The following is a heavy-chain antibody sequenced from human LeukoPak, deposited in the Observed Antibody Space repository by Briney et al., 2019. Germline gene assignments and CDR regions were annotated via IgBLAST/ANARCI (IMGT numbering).Heavy chain of an antibody. J-gene: IGHJ4*02. CDR3: ARGAEGIAATDSNFDY. D-gene: IGHD6-13*01. CDR2: ISDSGSSV. Sequence: GGSLRLSCEASGFTFSIYEVNWVRQAPGKGLEWLSHISDSGSSVHYADSVKGRFTISRNNGKNSLYLQMNSLRAEDTAVYYCARGAEGIAATDSNFDYWGRGTLVTVSS. V-gene: IGHV3-48*03. CDR1: GFTFSIYE.